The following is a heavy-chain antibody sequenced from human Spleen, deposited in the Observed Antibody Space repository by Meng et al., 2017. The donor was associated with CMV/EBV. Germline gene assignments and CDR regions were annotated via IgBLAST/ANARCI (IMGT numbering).Heavy chain of an antibody. Sequence: SVKVSCKASGGTFSSYAISWVRQAPGQGLEWMGGIIPIFGTANYAQKFQGRVTITTDESTSTAYMELSSLRSEDTAVYYCARGTIMIRDYHHHGLDVWGRGTAVTVSS. CDR2: IIPIFGTA. V-gene: IGHV1-69*05. CDR3: ARGTIMIRDYHHHGLDV. J-gene: IGHJ6*02. D-gene: IGHD3-16*01. CDR1: GGTFSSYA.